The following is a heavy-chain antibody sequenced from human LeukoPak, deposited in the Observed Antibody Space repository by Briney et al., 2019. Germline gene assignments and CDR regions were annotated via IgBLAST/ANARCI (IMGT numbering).Heavy chain of an antibody. CDR3: AREGGERTYDY. D-gene: IGHD3-10*01. Sequence: PGGSLRLSCAASGFTFSSYAMHWVRQAPGKGLEWGAVISYEGSNKYYADSVKGRFTISRDNSKKTLYLQMNSLRAEDTAVYYCAREGGERTYDYWGQGTLVTVSS. V-gene: IGHV3-30*04. CDR1: GFTFSSYA. J-gene: IGHJ4*02. CDR2: ISYEGSNK.